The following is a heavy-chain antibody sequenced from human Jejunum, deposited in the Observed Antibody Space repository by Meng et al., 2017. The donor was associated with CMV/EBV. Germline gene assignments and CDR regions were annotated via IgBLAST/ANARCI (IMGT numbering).Heavy chain of an antibody. Sequence: GFTFSNYWMNWVRQAPGKGLVWVSRINSDGSSTSNADSVKGRFTISRDNARNTLYLQMNSLRVEDTAVYYCARDGGSGILGAFDFWGQGTLVTVSS. V-gene: IGHV3-74*01. D-gene: IGHD1-26*01. CDR1: GFTFSNYW. CDR2: INSDGSST. J-gene: IGHJ4*02. CDR3: ARDGGSGILGAFDF.